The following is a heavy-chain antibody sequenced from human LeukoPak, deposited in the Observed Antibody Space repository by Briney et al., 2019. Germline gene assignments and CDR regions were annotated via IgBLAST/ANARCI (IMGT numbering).Heavy chain of an antibody. D-gene: IGHD2-15*01. Sequence: SETLSLTCNVSGGSIRSYYWSWVRQSPGKGLECHGYIYYNGGTNYNPSLKGRVTLSIDTPKDQFSLRLRSVTAADTAVYYCARVTVEAATKRYFDYWGQGARVTVSS. V-gene: IGHV4-59*01. CDR1: GGSIRSYY. CDR3: ARVTVEAATKRYFDY. J-gene: IGHJ4*02. CDR2: IYYNGGT.